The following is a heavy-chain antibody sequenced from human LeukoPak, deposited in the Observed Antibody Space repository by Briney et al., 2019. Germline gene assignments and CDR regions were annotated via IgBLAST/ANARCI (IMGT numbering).Heavy chain of an antibody. CDR2: IYYSGST. CDR1: GGSTSSYY. V-gene: IGHV4-39*01. Sequence: PSETLSLTCTVSGGSTSSYYWGWIRQPPGKGLEWIESIYYSGSTYYNPSLKSRVTISVDTSKNQFSLKLSSVTAADTAVYYCARHYPHNYYDSLTAWFDPWGQGTLVTVSS. J-gene: IGHJ5*02. CDR3: ARHYPHNYYDSLTAWFDP. D-gene: IGHD3-22*01.